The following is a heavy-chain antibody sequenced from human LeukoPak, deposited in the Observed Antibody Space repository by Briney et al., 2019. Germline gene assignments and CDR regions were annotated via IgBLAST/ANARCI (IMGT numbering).Heavy chain of an antibody. CDR3: ARDGDYSYYMDV. CDR2: MNPNSGNT. J-gene: IGHJ6*03. Sequence: ASVKVSRKASGYTFTSYDINWVRQATGQGLEWMGWMNPNSGNTGYAQKFQGRVTITRNTSISTAYTELSSLRSEDTAVYYCARDGDYSYYMDVWGKGTTVTVSS. V-gene: IGHV1-8*03. CDR1: GYTFTSYD. D-gene: IGHD4-17*01.